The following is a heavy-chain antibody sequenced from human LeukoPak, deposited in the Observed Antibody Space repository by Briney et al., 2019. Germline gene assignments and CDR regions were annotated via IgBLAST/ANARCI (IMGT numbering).Heavy chain of an antibody. CDR3: ARVDGSGPNAPNDC. CDR1: RYPFTSYA. V-gene: IGHV1-3*01. J-gene: IGHJ4*02. D-gene: IGHD3-10*01. CDR2: IHVGNGNT. Sequence: ASVKVSCKASRYPFTSYAMRWVRQAPGQRLEWMGWIHVGNGNTEYSQKFQGRVTITRDTPATTTYMELSSLRSEDTAVYYCARVDGSGPNAPNDCWGQGSLVTVSS.